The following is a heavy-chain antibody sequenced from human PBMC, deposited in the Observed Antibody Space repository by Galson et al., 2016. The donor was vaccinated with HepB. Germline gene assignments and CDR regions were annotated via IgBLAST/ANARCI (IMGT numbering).Heavy chain of an antibody. D-gene: IGHD3-10*01. CDR2: ISWDGGST. Sequence: SLRLSCAASGFTFDDYTMHWVRQAPGKGLEWVSLISWDGGSTYYADSVKGRFTISRDNSKNSLYLQMKSLRTEDTALYYCAKDISYYGSGLDYWGQGTLVTVSS. V-gene: IGHV3-43*01. J-gene: IGHJ4*02. CDR3: AKDISYYGSGLDY. CDR1: GFTFDDYT.